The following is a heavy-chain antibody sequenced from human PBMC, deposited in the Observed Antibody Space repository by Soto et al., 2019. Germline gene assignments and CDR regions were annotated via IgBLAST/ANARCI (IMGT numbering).Heavy chain of an antibody. CDR2: ISAYNGNI. CDR3: ASSYCGGNCYSKLPLDYYYYGMDV. CDR1: GYTFTNYG. J-gene: IGHJ6*02. V-gene: IGHV1-18*01. D-gene: IGHD2-21*02. Sequence: QVQLVQSGAEVKKPGASVKVSCKASGYTFTNYGISWVRQAPGQGLEWMGWISAYNGNIKYAQKLQGRVTMTTDTSTSTAYMEWRSLRSDDTAMYYCASSYCGGNCYSKLPLDYYYYGMDVWGQGSTVTVSS.